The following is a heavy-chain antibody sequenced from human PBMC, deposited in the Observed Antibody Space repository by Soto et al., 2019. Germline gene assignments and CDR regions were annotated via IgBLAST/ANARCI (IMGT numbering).Heavy chain of an antibody. CDR3: ARGKRGVLVPAAKRNWFDP. CDR1: GYTFTSYD. D-gene: IGHD2-2*01. J-gene: IGHJ5*02. CDR2: MNPNSGNT. Sequence: QVQLVQSGAEVKKPGASVKVSCKASGYTFTSYDINWVRQATGQGLEWMGWMNPNSGNTGYAQKFQGRVTMTRNTSISTAYMELSSLRSEYTAVYYCARGKRGVLVPAAKRNWFDPWGQGTLVTVSS. V-gene: IGHV1-8*01.